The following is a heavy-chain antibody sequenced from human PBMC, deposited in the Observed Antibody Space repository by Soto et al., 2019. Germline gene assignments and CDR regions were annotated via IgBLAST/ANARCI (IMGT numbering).Heavy chain of an antibody. Sequence: ASVKVSCKASGYTFTRSGISWVRQAPGQGLEWMGWINPNSGGTNYAQKFQGWVTMTRDTSISTAYMELSRLRSDDTAVYYCARIDYYYDSSGYYSFFDYWGQGTLVTVSS. CDR3: ARIDYYYDSSGYYSFFDY. CDR2: INPNSGGT. D-gene: IGHD3-22*01. V-gene: IGHV1-2*04. CDR1: GYTFTRSG. J-gene: IGHJ4*02.